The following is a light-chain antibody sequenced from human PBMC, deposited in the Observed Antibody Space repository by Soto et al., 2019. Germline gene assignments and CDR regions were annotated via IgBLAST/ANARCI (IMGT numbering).Light chain of an antibody. V-gene: IGKV1-39*01. CDR3: QQSYSAPGALT. J-gene: IGKJ4*01. CDR2: AAS. CDR1: QSISNY. Sequence: DIQMTQSPSSLSASVGDRVTITCRASQSISNYLNWYQQKPGKAPKLLIYAASSLQSGVPSRFSGSGSGTDFTLTISSLQPEDFATYDCQQSYSAPGALTFGGGTKVEIK.